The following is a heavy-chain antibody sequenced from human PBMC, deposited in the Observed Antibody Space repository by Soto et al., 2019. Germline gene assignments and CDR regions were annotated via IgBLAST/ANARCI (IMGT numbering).Heavy chain of an antibody. D-gene: IGHD3-10*01. V-gene: IGHV4-39*07. Sequence: SETLSLTCSVSGGSISSSSYFWGWIRQPPGKGLEWIGSIYYSGSTYYNPSLKGRVTVSVDTSKNQFSLNLSSVTAADTAVYYCARDQNGSGNYYTRYFDYWGQGTLVTVSS. CDR2: IYYSGST. CDR3: ARDQNGSGNYYTRYFDY. CDR1: GGSISSSSYF. J-gene: IGHJ4*02.